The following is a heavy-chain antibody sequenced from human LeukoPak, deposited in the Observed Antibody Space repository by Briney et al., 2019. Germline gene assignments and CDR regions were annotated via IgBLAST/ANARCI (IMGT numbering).Heavy chain of an antibody. CDR2: ISGSGSNT. D-gene: IGHD3-10*01. J-gene: IGHJ5*02. CDR1: GFTFSSYA. Sequence: GGSLRLSCAASGFTFSSYAMSWVRQAPGKGLEWVSTISGSGSNTYYADSVKGRFTISRDNSKNTLYLQMNSLRAEDTAVYYCAKDNTLRGGDNWFDPWGQGTLVTVSS. CDR3: AKDNTLRGGDNWFDP. V-gene: IGHV3-23*01.